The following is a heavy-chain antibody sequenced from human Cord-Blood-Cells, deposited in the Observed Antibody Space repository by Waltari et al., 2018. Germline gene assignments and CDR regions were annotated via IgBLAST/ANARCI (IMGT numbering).Heavy chain of an antibody. J-gene: IGHJ2*01. CDR1: GHSLTSSW. V-gene: IGHV5-51*01. D-gene: IGHD2-15*01. CDR2: IYPGDSDT. CDR3: ARLYSYWYFDL. Sequence: EVQLVQSGAEVKTPGESLKLPCKGPGHSLTSSWLGWPRQLPGKGLERMGIIYPGDSDTRYSPSFQGQVTISADKSISTAYLQWSSLKASDTAMYYCARLYSYWYFDLWGRGTLVTVSS.